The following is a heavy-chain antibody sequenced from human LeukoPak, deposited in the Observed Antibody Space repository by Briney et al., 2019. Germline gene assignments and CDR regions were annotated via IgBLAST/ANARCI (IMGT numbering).Heavy chain of an antibody. J-gene: IGHJ4*02. CDR1: GFTFSNYA. D-gene: IGHD1-26*01. CDR3: AKGAGGSYKLDY. V-gene: IGHV3-23*01. Sequence: PGGSLRLSCVASGFTFSNYAMSWVRQAPGKGLEWVSGISGGGGSTYYADSVQGRFTISRDNSKNTLFLQMNSLRAEDTAVYYCAKGAGGSYKLDYWGQGTLVTVSS. CDR2: ISGGGGST.